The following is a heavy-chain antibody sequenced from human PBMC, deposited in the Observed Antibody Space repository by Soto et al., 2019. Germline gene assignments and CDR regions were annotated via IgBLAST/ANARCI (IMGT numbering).Heavy chain of an antibody. J-gene: IGHJ4*02. CDR2: ISANAGNI. CDR1: GFFFNGFD. CDR3: TKGSIPAVGRVFFES. Sequence: EVQLLESGGGLVQPGGSLRLSCAASGFFFNGFDMSWVRQAPGMGLEWGSTISANAGNINYAGSVRGRFSISRDSSKNSVDLQMNSLRVEDTAVYFCTKGSIPAVGRVFFESWGQGTLVTVSS. D-gene: IGHD6-13*01. V-gene: IGHV3-23*01.